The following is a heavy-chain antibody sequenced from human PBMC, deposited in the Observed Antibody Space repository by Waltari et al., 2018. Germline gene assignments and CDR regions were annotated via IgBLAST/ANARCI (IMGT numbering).Heavy chain of an antibody. CDR3: ARGYCATNTCFGYFDY. CDR1: GFIFSNNA. D-gene: IGHD2-8*01. Sequence: QVQLVESGGGVVQPGRSLRLSCTASGFIFSNNAMHWVRQTPGKGLECVAVISYDASKQYYSVYVKGRFTISRDNSKDTLYLQVNSLRTEDTAIYYCARGYCATNTCFGYFDYWGRGTPVTVSS. J-gene: IGHJ4*02. V-gene: IGHV3-30*01. CDR2: ISYDASKQ.